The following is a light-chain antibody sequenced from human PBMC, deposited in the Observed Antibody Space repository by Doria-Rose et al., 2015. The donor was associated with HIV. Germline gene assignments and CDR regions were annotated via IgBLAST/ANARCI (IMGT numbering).Light chain of an antibody. CDR1: QSFSSTY. Sequence: TQSPGTLSLSPGERATLSCRASQSFSSTYLAWYQQTPGQAPSLLIYDGSTRATGIPDRFSASGSGTDFTLTINRLEPEDFALYYCQQYGTSWTFGQGTKVEI. CDR2: DGS. CDR3: QQYGTSWT. J-gene: IGKJ1*01. V-gene: IGKV3-20*01.